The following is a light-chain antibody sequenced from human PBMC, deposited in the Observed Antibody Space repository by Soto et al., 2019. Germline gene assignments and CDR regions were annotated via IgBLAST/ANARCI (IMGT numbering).Light chain of an antibody. CDR2: GSS. CDR1: QSVTSNY. CDR3: QQYGSSPLT. Sequence: EIVLTHSPGTLSLSPGEGATLSCRASQSVTSNYLAWYQQKPGQAPRLLIYGSSSRATGIPDRFSGRGSGTEFTLTISRLEPEDIAVYYCQQYGSSPLTFGGGTKVDIK. J-gene: IGKJ4*01. V-gene: IGKV3-20*01.